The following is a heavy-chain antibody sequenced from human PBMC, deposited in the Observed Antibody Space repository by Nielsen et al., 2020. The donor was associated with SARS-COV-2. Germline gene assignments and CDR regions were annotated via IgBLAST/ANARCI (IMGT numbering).Heavy chain of an antibody. J-gene: IGHJ6*02. V-gene: IGHV4-61*02. D-gene: IGHD5-18*01. CDR2: IYTSGST. Sequence: SETLSLTCTVSGGSISSGSYYWSWIRQPAGKGLEWIGRIYTSGSTNYNPSLKSRVTISVDTSKNQFSLKLSSVTAADTAVYYCARDPHPGLQLWLWNYGMDVWGQGTTVTVSS. CDR1: GGSISSGSYY. CDR3: ARDPHPGLQLWLWNYGMDV.